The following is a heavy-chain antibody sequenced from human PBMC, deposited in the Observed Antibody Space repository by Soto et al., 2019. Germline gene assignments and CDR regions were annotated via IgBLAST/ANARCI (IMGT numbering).Heavy chain of an antibody. D-gene: IGHD1-1*01. J-gene: IGHJ4*02. CDR3: ARGRYGDY. Sequence: QIHLVQSGAEVKKPGASVKVSCKGSGYGFTTYGITWVRQAPGQGLEWMAWINAHNANTNYAQKLQGRVSVTRDASTSTAYMELRSLRSDDTAVYYSARGRYGDYWGQGALVTVSS. CDR1: GYGFTTYG. CDR2: INAHNANT. V-gene: IGHV1-18*01.